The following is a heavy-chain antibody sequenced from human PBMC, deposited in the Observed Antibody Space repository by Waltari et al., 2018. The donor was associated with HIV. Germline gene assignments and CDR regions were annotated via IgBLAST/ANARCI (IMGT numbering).Heavy chain of an antibody. Sequence: QVQLVESGGGVVQPGKSLRLSCTASGFTFSSYVMHWVRQAPGKGLEWVTDVSNDGRNNSAKDRFSIFRDSSKNTLYLQMDSLKTEDTAVYYCARDRFWSSYSHYYYYGMDVWGQGTTVTVSS. D-gene: IGHD3-3*01. CDR1: GFTFSSYV. CDR2: VSNDGRN. J-gene: IGHJ6*02. CDR3: ARDRFWSSYSHYYYYGMDV. V-gene: IGHV3-30*04.